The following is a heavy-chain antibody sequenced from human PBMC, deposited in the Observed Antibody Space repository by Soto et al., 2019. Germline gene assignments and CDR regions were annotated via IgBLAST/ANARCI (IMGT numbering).Heavy chain of an antibody. CDR2: ISPYNGNT. CDR1: GYTFTTCG. CDR3: ARDKVEMATIFDY. J-gene: IGHJ4*02. Sequence: QVQLVQSGAEVKKPGASVKVSCKTSGYTFTTCGISWVRQAPGQGLEWMGWISPYNGNTNYAQKIQGRVTMTAATSTSKAYMELRGLRSDDTAVYYCARDKVEMATIFDYWGQGTLVTVSS. V-gene: IGHV1-18*04. D-gene: IGHD5-12*01.